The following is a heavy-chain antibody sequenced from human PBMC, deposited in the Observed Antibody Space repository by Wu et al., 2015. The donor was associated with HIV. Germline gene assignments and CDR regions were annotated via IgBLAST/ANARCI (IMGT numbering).Heavy chain of an antibody. J-gene: IGHJ4*02. CDR1: GYTFTDYY. Sequence: QVQLVQSGAEVKKPGASVKVSCKASGYTFTDYYMHWVRQAPGQGLEWMGWINPNSGGTNYAQKFQGRVTVTRDTSINTAYMELSRLTSDDTAVFYCARELTLAPRRGLAYWGQGTLVTVSS. CDR3: ARELTLAPRRGLAY. V-gene: IGHV1-2*02. CDR2: INPNSGGT. D-gene: IGHD6-6*01.